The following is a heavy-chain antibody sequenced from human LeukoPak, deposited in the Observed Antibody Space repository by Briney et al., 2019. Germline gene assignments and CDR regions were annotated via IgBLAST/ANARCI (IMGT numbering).Heavy chain of an antibody. CDR1: GFTFSNYW. CDR2: IKGDGSST. CDR3: AKADLGAFDI. V-gene: IGHV3-74*01. J-gene: IGHJ3*02. Sequence: GGSLRLSCAASGFTFSNYWMHWVRQTPGEGLVCVSLIKGDGSSTTYADSVKGRFTISRDNAKNTVYLQMNSLRAEDTALYYCAKADLGAFDIWGQGTMVTVSS.